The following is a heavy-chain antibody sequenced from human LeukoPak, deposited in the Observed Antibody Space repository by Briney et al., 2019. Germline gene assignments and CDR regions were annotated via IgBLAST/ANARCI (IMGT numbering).Heavy chain of an antibody. Sequence: SETLSLTCTVSGGSISSYYWSWIRQPPGKRLEWIGYIYTSGSTNYNPSLKSRVTISVDTSKNQFSLKLSSVTAADTAVYYCAKEVRYFDWQAAYYYMDVWGKGTTVTVSS. J-gene: IGHJ6*03. V-gene: IGHV4-4*09. CDR2: IYTSGST. D-gene: IGHD3-9*01. CDR3: AKEVRYFDWQAAYYYMDV. CDR1: GGSISSYY.